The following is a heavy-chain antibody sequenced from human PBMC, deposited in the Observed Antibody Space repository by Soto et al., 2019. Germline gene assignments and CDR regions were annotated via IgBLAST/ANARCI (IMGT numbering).Heavy chain of an antibody. D-gene: IGHD3-9*01. Sequence: SETLSLTCAVYGGSFSGYYWSWIRQPPGKGLEWIGSIYYRGNAYYNPSLQTRVTISLDRSRSQFSLKLNSVTAADSAVYFCARLEGLATISYYFDFWGPGALVTVSS. CDR1: GGSFSGYY. CDR2: IYYRGNA. V-gene: IGHV4-34*01. J-gene: IGHJ4*02. CDR3: ARLEGLATISYYFDF.